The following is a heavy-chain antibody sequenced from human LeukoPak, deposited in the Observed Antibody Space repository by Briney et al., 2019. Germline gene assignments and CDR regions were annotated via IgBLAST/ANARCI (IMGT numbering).Heavy chain of an antibody. CDR1: GYTFTGSY. V-gene: IGHV1-2*02. CDR3: ARGVAGTPLTDY. CDR2: INPNSGGT. D-gene: IGHD6-19*01. J-gene: IGHJ4*02. Sequence: EASVKVSCKASGYTFTGSYMHWVRQAPGQGLEWMGWINPNSGGTNYAQKFQGRVTMTRDTSTSIAYMELSRLRSDDTAVYYCARGVAGTPLTDYWGQGTLVTVSS.